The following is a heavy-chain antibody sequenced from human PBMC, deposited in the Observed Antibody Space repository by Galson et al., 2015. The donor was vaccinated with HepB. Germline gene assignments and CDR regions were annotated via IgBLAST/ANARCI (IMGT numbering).Heavy chain of an antibody. V-gene: IGHV4-39*01. CDR3: ASRLYYYYGSVHYDWFHP. CDR1: GDSISSSSHY. Sequence: SLTCTVSGDSISSSSHYWGWIRQPPGKGLEWIANVYYTGSTYYNPSLRSRVTISIDTSKNQFSLKLRLVTAAVTALYYCASRLYYYYGSVHYDWFHPWGQGTLVTVTS. CDR2: VYYTGST. D-gene: IGHD3-22*01. J-gene: IGHJ5*02.